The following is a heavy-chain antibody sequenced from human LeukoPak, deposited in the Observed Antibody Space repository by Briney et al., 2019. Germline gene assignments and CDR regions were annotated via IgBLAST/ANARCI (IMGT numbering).Heavy chain of an antibody. CDR1: GGSFSGYY. CDR2: INHSGST. D-gene: IGHD6-13*01. CDR3: ARGQRSRSQLVLWTTPHGKWDWFDL. Sequence: SETLSLTCAVYGGSFSGYYWSWIRQPPGKGLEWIGEINHSGSTNYNPSLKSRVTISVDTSKNQFSLKLSSVTAADTAVYYCARGQRSRSQLVLWTTPHGKWDWFDLWGQGTLVTVSS. V-gene: IGHV4-34*01. J-gene: IGHJ5*02.